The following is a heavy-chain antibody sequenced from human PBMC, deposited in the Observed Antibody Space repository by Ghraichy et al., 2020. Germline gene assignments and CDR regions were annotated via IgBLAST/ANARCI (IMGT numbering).Heavy chain of an antibody. Sequence: TLSLTCSVSGASISSDYWSWIRQSPGKGLEWIGYVYHSGSTNYNPSLKSRVTISADTSKNQFSLKLSSVTAADTAVYYCSREYYGGFGYWGQGTLVTVSS. CDR2: VYHSGST. CDR3: SREYYGGFGY. D-gene: IGHD4-23*01. J-gene: IGHJ4*02. CDR1: GASISSDY. V-gene: IGHV4-59*01.